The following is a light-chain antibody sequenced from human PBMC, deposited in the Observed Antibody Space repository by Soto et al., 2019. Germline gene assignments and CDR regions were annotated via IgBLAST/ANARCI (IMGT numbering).Light chain of an antibody. J-gene: IGKJ4*01. CDR2: GAS. V-gene: IGKV3-20*01. CDR3: QQYGSSPLT. Sequence: EIVLTQSPGTLSLSPGERATLSCRASQTVSSNFLAWFQQKPGQAPRFVIYGASSRATGIPDRFSGSGSGTDFTLTISRLEPEDFAVYYCQQYGSSPLTFVGGTKVEIK. CDR1: QTVSSNF.